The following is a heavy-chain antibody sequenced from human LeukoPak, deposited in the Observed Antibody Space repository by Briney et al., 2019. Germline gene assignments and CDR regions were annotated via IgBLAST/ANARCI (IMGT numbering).Heavy chain of an antibody. V-gene: IGHV4-39*01. J-gene: IGHJ4*01. CDR1: GGSISNSIYY. D-gene: IGHD1-1*01. CDR2: IYYSGST. Sequence: SETLSLTCTVSGGSISNSIYYWGWVRHPPGKGLEWIGSIYYSGSTYYTPSLKRRVTMSVDTSKNQFSLKLRSMTAADTAVYFCARLDGDHNNGRFDYWGHGTLVTVSS. CDR3: ARLDGDHNNGRFDY.